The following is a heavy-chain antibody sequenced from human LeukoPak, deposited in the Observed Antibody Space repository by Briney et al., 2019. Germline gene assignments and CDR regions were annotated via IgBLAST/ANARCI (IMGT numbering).Heavy chain of an antibody. V-gene: IGHV3-7*01. CDR2: INPDGSEK. CDR3: VRDYRWAFDY. Sequence: GGSLRLSCAASGFTFSSYEMNWVRQAPGKGPEWVAKINPDGSEKSYVDSVKGRFTIYRDNAKKSVYLQMKGLRADDTAVYYCVRDYRWAFDYWGQGILVTVSS. J-gene: IGHJ4*02. CDR1: GFTFSSYE. D-gene: IGHD2-8*02.